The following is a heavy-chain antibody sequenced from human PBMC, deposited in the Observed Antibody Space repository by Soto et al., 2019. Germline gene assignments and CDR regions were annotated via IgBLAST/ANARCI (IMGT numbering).Heavy chain of an antibody. CDR2: VSAYNGDT. D-gene: IGHD3-16*01. CDR1: GYTFSAYA. J-gene: IGHJ6*03. CDR3: ARDWGPHYMDV. V-gene: IGHV1-18*01. Sequence: ASVKVSCKASGYTFSAYAINWVRQAPGQGLEWMGWVSAYNGDTKYAQKLQGRVTMTTDTPTSTAYMELRSLRSDDTAVYYCARDWGPHYMDVWGKGTTVTVSS.